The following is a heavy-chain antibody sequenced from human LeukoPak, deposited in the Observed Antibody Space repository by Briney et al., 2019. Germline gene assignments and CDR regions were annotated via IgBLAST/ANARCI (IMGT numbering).Heavy chain of an antibody. CDR3: AKDPQSDYDFWSGYYTQPLDY. Sequence: GGSLRLSCEASGFTSFNFPMNWVRKAPGKGLEWVSAISGSGGSTYYADSVKGRFTISRDNSKNTLYLQMNSLRAEDTAVYYCAKDPQSDYDFWSGYYTQPLDYWGQGTLVTVSS. V-gene: IGHV3-23*01. CDR2: ISGSGGST. J-gene: IGHJ4*02. D-gene: IGHD3-3*01. CDR1: GFTSFNFP.